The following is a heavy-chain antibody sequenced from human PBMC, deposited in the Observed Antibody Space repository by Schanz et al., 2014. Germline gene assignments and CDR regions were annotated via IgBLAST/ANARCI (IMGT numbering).Heavy chain of an antibody. D-gene: IGHD4-17*01. Sequence: QVQLVESGGGVVQPGRSLRLSCVASGFTFSSYGMHWVRQAPGKGLEWVAVIWYDENNKYYADSVKGRFTMSRDNSKNTLYLQMNSLRAEDTAVYYCARDRGHGDLPGDIWGQGTMVTVSS. CDR3: ARDRGHGDLPGDI. CDR1: GFTFSSYG. CDR2: IWYDENNK. J-gene: IGHJ3*02. V-gene: IGHV3-33*01.